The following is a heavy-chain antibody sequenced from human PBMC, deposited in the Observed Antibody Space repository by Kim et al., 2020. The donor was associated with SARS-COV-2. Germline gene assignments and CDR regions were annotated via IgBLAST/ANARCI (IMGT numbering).Heavy chain of an antibody. V-gene: IGHV3-23*01. CDR1: GFTFSSYA. CDR3: AKISPQDIVVVPAAMDGWFDP. CDR2: ISGSGGST. D-gene: IGHD2-2*01. J-gene: IGHJ5*02. Sequence: GGSLRLSCAASGFTFSSYAMSWVRQAPGKGLEWVSAISGSGGSTYYADSVKGRFTISRDNSKNTLYLQMNSLRAEDTAVYYCAKISPQDIVVVPAAMDGWFDPWGQGTLVTVSS.